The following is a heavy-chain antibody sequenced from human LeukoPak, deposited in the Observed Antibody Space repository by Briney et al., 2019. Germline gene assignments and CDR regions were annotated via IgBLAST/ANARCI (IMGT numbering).Heavy chain of an antibody. V-gene: IGHV1-2*02. CDR1: GYTFTGYY. Sequence: ASVKGSCKASGYTFTGYYMHCVRQAPGQGLEWRGWIHPNSGGTNYAPQLQGRVTMTRDTSTSTAHMELSRLSSDYTAEYSCARAVGSSSQHFDYWGQGTLATDSS. D-gene: IGHD6-6*01. CDR3: ARAVGSSSQHFDY. CDR2: IHPNSGGT. J-gene: IGHJ4*02.